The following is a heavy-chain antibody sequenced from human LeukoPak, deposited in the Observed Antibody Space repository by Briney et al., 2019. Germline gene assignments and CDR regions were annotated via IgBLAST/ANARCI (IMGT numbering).Heavy chain of an antibody. CDR3: ARGGDIAVVPAAMVGP. J-gene: IGHJ5*02. V-gene: IGHV1-8*01. CDR2: MNTNSGNT. CDR1: GYTFTSYD. D-gene: IGHD2-2*01. Sequence: ASVKVSCKASGYTFTSYDINWVRQATGQGLEWMGWMNTNSGNTGHAQKFQGRLTMARDTSTNTAYMELSSLRSEDTAVYYCARGGDIAVVPAAMVGPWGQGTLVTVSS.